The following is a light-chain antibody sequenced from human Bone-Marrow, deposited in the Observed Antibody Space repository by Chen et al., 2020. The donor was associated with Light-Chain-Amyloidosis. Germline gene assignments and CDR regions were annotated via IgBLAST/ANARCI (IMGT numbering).Light chain of an antibody. V-gene: IGKV2-40*01. J-gene: IGKJ5*01. CDR2: TLP. CDR3: MQRIEFPPIP. CDR1: QSLLDSDDGNTY. Sequence: DIVMTQTPLSLPVTPGEPASISCRSSQSLLDSDDGNTYLDWYLQKPGQSPQLLIYTLPYRASCVPDRFSGSGSGTDFTLKISRVEAEDVGVYYCMQRIEFPPIPFGQGTRLEIK.